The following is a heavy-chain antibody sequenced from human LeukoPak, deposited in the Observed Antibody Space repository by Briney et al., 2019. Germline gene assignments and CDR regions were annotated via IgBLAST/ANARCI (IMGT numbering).Heavy chain of an antibody. D-gene: IGHD5-18*01. Sequence: SETLSLTCTVSGGSISSSSYYWGWIRQPPGKGLEWIGEINHSGSTNYNPSLKSRVTISVDTSKNQFSLKLSSVTAADTAVYYCARQRSAALSWIQPWGQGTLVTVSS. CDR3: ARQRSAALSWIQP. CDR2: INHSGST. V-gene: IGHV4-39*01. J-gene: IGHJ5*02. CDR1: GGSISSSSYY.